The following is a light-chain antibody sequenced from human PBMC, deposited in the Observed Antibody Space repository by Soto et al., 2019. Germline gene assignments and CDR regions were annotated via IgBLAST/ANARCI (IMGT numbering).Light chain of an antibody. CDR2: DAS. Sequence: EIVMTQSPATLSVSPGGTATLSCRASQGLGRRLAWYQQKPGQAPRLLIYDASTRATGVPDRFSGSESETEFTLTISSLQSEDFAVYYCQHYHGWVKAFGQRTKLEIK. CDR1: QGLGRR. J-gene: IGKJ2*01. CDR3: QHYHGWVKA. V-gene: IGKV3-15*01.